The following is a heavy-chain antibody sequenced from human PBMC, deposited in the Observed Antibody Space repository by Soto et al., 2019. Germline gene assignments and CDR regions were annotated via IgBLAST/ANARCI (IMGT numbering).Heavy chain of an antibody. V-gene: IGHV1-18*01. Sequence: ASVKVSCKASGYTFTSYGISWVRQAPGQGLEWMGWISAYNGNTNYAQKLQGRVTMTTDTSTSTAYMELRSLRSDDTAVYYCARVPLYYYDSSGYYNYWGQGTLVTVSS. CDR1: GYTFTSYG. J-gene: IGHJ4*02. CDR2: ISAYNGNT. CDR3: ARVPLYYYDSSGYYNY. D-gene: IGHD3-22*01.